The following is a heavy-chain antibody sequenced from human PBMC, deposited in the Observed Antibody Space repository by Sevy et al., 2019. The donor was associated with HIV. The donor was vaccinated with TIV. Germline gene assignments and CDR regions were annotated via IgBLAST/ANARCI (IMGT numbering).Heavy chain of an antibody. CDR3: AKGKRIVGATTAFDI. V-gene: IGHV3-30*18. CDR1: GFTFSSYG. Sequence: GGCLRLSCAASGFTFSSYGMHWVRQAPGKGLEWVAVISYDGSNKYYADSVKGRFTISRDNSKNTLYLQMNSLRAEDTAVYYCAKGKRIVGATTAFDIWGQGTMVTVSS. D-gene: IGHD1-26*01. CDR2: ISYDGSNK. J-gene: IGHJ3*02.